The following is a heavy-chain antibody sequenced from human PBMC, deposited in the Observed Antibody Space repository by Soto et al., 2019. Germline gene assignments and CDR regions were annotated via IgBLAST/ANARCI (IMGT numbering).Heavy chain of an antibody. CDR2: IIPIFGTA. V-gene: IGHV1-69*13. CDR3: ARVYCCGGSCYTYTNYYYGMDV. CDR1: GGTFSSYA. Sequence: SVKVSCKASGGTFSSYAISWVRQAPGQGLEWMGGIIPIFGTANYAQKFQGRVTITADESTSTAYMELSSLRSEDTAVYYCARVYCCGGSCYTYTNYYYGMDVWGQGTTVTVSS. D-gene: IGHD2-15*01. J-gene: IGHJ6*02.